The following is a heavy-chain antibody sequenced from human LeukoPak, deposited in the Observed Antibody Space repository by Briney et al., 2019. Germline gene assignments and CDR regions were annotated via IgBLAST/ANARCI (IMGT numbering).Heavy chain of an antibody. CDR3: ARSAIVGAITFDY. CDR2: IYYSGST. J-gene: IGHJ4*02. CDR1: GGSISRHY. D-gene: IGHD1-26*01. V-gene: IGHV4-59*11. Sequence: SETLSLTCTVSGGSISRHYWSWIRQPPGKGLEWIGNIYYSGSTNYNPSLKSRVTISVDTSKNQFSLKLSSVTAADTAVYYCARSAIVGAITFDYWGQGTLVTVSS.